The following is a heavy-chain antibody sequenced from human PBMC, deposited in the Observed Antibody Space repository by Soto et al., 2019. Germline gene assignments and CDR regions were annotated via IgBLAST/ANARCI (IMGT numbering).Heavy chain of an antibody. V-gene: IGHV6-1*01. J-gene: IGHJ4*02. CDR3: ARGEQYSGRIFDY. CDR2: TYYRSKWYS. D-gene: IGHD1-26*01. CDR1: GDSVSSNSAA. Sequence: SQTLSLTCVISGDSVSSNSAAWSWIRQSPSRGLEWLGRTYYRSKWYSDYAASVESRITVNPDTSKNHFSLQLNSVTPEDTAVYYCARGEQYSGRIFDYWGQGTLVTVYS.